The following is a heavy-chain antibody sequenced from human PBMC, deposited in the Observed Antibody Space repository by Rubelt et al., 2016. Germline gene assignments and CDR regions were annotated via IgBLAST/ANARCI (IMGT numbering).Heavy chain of an antibody. J-gene: IGHJ6*01. CDR3: ARFALPAVTTAYYYYALDV. CDR1: GYTFTSYA. Sequence: QVQLVQSGAEVKKPGASVKVSCKASGYTFTSYAMHWVRQAPGQRLEWMGWINAGNGNTKYSINLQGRVTFTRDTSASTAYMERSSLRSEDSAVYYCARFALPAVTTAYYYYALDVWGQGTTVTVSS. CDR2: INAGNGNT. V-gene: IGHV1-3*01. D-gene: IGHD4-17*01.